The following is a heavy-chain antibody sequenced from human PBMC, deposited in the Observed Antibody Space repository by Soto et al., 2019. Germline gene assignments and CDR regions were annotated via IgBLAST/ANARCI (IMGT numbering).Heavy chain of an antibody. CDR2: IIPMLGMS. D-gene: IGHD3-10*01. J-gene: IGHJ4*02. CDR3: ATNYASWSTHFDY. V-gene: IGHV1-69*02. CDR1: GDTFNFYT. Sequence: QVQLVQSGAEVKKPGSSVRVSCTASGDTFNFYTISWVRQVPGQGPEWMGRIIPMLGMSNYAQKFQRSVTIMADNSTSAVYMDLSGLTSEDTTYYYCATNYASWSTHFDYWGQGTLVTVSS.